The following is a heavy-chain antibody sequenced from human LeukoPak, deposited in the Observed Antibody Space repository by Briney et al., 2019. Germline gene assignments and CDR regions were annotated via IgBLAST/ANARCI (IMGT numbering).Heavy chain of an antibody. CDR3: ARVPYYYDSSGYS. V-gene: IGHV4-39*07. J-gene: IGHJ4*02. CDR1: GGSISSSSYY. CDR2: IYYSGST. D-gene: IGHD3-22*01. Sequence: PSETLSLTCTVSGGSISSSSYYWGWIRQPPGEGLEWIGSIYYSGSTYYNPSLKSRVTISVDTSKNQFSLKLSSVTAADTAVYYCARVPYYYDSSGYSWGQGTLVTVSS.